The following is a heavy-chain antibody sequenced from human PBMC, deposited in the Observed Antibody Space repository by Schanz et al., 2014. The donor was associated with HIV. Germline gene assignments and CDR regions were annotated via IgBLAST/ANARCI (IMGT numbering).Heavy chain of an antibody. CDR2: IYYSGRT. D-gene: IGHD2-15*01. CDR1: GGSISSSSYY. Sequence: QLQLQESGPGLVKPSETLSLTCTVSGGSISSSSYYWGWIRQTPGKGLEWIGSIYYSGRTYYNPSLKSRPTISEDTSKTHFPWNLNFMTAADTAVYYCASVCSGGSCFEYWGQGTLVTVSS. CDR3: ASVCSGGSCFEY. V-gene: IGHV4-39*01. J-gene: IGHJ4*02.